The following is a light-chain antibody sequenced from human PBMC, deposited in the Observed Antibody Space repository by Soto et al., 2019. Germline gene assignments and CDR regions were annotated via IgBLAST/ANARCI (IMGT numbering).Light chain of an antibody. CDR1: QTISSR. V-gene: IGKV1-5*03. CDR3: QHYNSYSEA. J-gene: IGKJ1*01. CDR2: KAS. Sequence: DIHMTQSPSTLSVSVIDIVTITVLASQTISSRLAWYQQKPGKAPKLLIYKASTLKSGVPSRFSGSGSGTEFTLTISSLQPDDFATYYCQHYNSYSEAFGQGTKVDIK.